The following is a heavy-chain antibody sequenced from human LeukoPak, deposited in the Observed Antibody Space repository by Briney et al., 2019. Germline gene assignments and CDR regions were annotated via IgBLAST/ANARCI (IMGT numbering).Heavy chain of an antibody. V-gene: IGHV4-34*01. CDR3: ARDSSIAAADSYWYFDL. CDR1: GGSFSGYY. J-gene: IGHJ2*01. Sequence: SETLSLTCAVYGGSFSGYYGSWIRQPPGKGLEWIGEINHSGSTNYNPSLKSRVTMSVDTSKNQFSLKLSSVTAADTAIYYCARDSSIAAADSYWYFDLWGRGTLVTVSS. D-gene: IGHD6-13*01. CDR2: INHSGST.